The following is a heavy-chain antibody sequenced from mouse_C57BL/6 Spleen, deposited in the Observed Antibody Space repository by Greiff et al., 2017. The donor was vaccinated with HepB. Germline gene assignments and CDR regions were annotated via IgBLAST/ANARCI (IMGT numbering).Heavy chain of an antibody. V-gene: IGHV5-16*01. D-gene: IGHD2-1*01. Sequence: EVKLVESEGGLVQPGSSMKLSCTASGFTFSDYYMAWVRQVPEKGLEWVANINYDGSSTYYLDSLKSRFIISRDNAKNILYLQMSSLKSEDTATYYCARDGSYGNYNYFDYWGQGTTLTVSS. CDR1: GFTFSDYY. CDR3: ARDGSYGNYNYFDY. CDR2: INYDGSST. J-gene: IGHJ2*01.